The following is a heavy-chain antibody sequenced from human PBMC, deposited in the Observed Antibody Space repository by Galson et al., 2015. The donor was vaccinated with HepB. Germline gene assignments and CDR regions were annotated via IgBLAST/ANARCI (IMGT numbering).Heavy chain of an antibody. CDR2: INPNSGGT. Sequence: SCKASGYTFTGYYMHWVRQAPGQGLEWMGWINPNSGGTNYAQKFQGWVTMTRDTSISTAYMELSRLRSDDTAVYYCARNYYDSSGYIQDAFDIWGQGTMVTVSS. V-gene: IGHV1-2*04. CDR1: GYTFTGYY. D-gene: IGHD3-22*01. J-gene: IGHJ3*02. CDR3: ARNYYDSSGYIQDAFDI.